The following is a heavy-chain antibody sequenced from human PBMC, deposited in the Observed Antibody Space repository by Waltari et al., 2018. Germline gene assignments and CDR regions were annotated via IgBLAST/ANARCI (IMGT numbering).Heavy chain of an antibody. CDR1: GFTFSSYA. CDR2: LTGTGDDK. V-gene: IGHV3-23*01. Sequence: EVQLLESGGGLVQPGGSLSLSCAASGFTFSSYAMSWVRQAPGKGLEWVSTLTGTGDDKFYADSVRGRFTISRDNSKSTLYLQMNSLRVEDTARYYCAKVDCGTIGCRRIDYWGQGTLITVSS. CDR3: AKVDCGTIGCRRIDY. D-gene: IGHD2-21*01. J-gene: IGHJ4*02.